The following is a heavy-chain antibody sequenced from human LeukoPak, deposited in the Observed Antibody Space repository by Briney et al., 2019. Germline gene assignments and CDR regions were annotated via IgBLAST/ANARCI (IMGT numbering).Heavy chain of an antibody. J-gene: IGHJ4*02. CDR3: ARVGQQWEPLDY. CDR2: MYSGATT. D-gene: IGHD6-19*01. Sequence: GGSLRLSCAASGFTVSSNYMSWVRQAPGKGREWGSDMYSGATTYYAASVKGTFTISRDNSKNTLYLQMNRLRAEDTAVYYCARVGQQWEPLDYWGQGTLVTVSS. V-gene: IGHV3-66*01. CDR1: GFTVSSNY.